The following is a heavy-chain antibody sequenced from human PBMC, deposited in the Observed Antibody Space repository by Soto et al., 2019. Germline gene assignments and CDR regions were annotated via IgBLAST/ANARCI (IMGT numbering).Heavy chain of an antibody. V-gene: IGHV2-5*02. CDR1: GVSLTTNGVG. Sequence: QITLKESGPTLMKPTQTLTLTCTLSGVSLTTNGVGVDWIRQTPGQDLEWLVLIYWDDDILYSPSLKNRLPSTKDIPLNQLARTGTNIDSVDTATYYFAHSRGCPSDAWGEGTLVTVSS. CDR3: AHSRGCPSDA. J-gene: IGHJ5*01. CDR2: IYWDDDI. D-gene: IGHD3-16*01.